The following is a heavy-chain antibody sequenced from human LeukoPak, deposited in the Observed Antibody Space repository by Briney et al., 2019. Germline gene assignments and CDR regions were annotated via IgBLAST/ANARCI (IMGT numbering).Heavy chain of an antibody. J-gene: IGHJ5*02. Sequence: ASVKVSCKASGYTFTGYYMHWVRQAPGQGLEWMGRINPNSGGTNYAQKFQGRVTMTRDTSISTAYMELRSLRSDDTAVYYCARTAYDSSGYYGLVWFDPWGQGTLVTVSS. V-gene: IGHV1-2*06. CDR1: GYTFTGYY. D-gene: IGHD3-22*01. CDR3: ARTAYDSSGYYGLVWFDP. CDR2: INPNSGGT.